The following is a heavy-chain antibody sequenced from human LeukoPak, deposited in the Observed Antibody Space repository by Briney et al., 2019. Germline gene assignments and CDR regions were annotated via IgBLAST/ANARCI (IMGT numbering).Heavy chain of an antibody. CDR2: ILPIFGTT. Sequence: SVKVSCKASGYTFTGYYMHWVRQAPGQGLEWLGGILPIFGTTKYAERFQDRVTITADASTSTVYMEMSSLRSEDTAIYYCAREGLVLTSEWYLDIWGRGTQVTVSS. D-gene: IGHD2/OR15-2a*01. V-gene: IGHV1-69*13. CDR1: GYTFTGYY. CDR3: AREGLVLTSEWYLDI. J-gene: IGHJ2*01.